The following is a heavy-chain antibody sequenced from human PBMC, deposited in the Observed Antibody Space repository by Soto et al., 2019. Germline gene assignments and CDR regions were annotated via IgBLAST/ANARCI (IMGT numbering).Heavy chain of an antibody. J-gene: IGHJ4*02. V-gene: IGHV5-51*01. D-gene: IGHD6-13*01. CDR3: ARHGPILEAAAGTPLHY. CDR1: GYSFTSYW. Sequence: GESLKISCKGSGYSFTSYWIGWVRQMPGKGLEWMGIIYPGDSDTRYSPSFEGQVTISADKSISTAYLQWSSLKASDTAMYYCARHGPILEAAAGTPLHYWGQRTLVTVSS. CDR2: IYPGDSDT.